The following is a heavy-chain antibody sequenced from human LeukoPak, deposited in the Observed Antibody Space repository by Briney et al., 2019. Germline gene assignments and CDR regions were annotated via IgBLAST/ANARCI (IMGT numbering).Heavy chain of an antibody. CDR1: GYTFTGYY. CDR3: ARGGVGATTAFDL. J-gene: IGHJ2*01. V-gene: IGHV1-2*02. D-gene: IGHD1-26*01. Sequence: ASVKVSCKASGYTFTGYYMHWVRQAPGQGLEWMGWINPNSGGTNYAQKFQGRVTMTRDTSISTAYMELSSLRSEDMAVYYCARGGVGATTAFDLWGRGTLVTVSS. CDR2: INPNSGGT.